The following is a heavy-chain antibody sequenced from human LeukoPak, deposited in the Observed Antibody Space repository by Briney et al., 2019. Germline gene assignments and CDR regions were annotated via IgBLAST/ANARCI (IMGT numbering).Heavy chain of an antibody. CDR3: ARARVPRAIAAAVNWFDP. D-gene: IGHD6-13*01. Sequence: PSETLSLTCAVYGGSFSGYYWSWIRQPPGKGLQWIGEINHSGSTNYNPSLKSRVTISVDTSKNQFSLKLSSVTAADTAVYYCARARVPRAIAAAVNWFDPWGQGTLVTVSS. CDR1: GGSFSGYY. V-gene: IGHV4-34*01. CDR2: INHSGST. J-gene: IGHJ5*02.